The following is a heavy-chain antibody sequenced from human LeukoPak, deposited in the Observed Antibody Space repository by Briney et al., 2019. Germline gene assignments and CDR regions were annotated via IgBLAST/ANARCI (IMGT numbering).Heavy chain of an antibody. V-gene: IGHV3-23*01. Sequence: ARSLRLSCAASGFRFSNYAINWVRRAPGRWLEWVSVNIGSSGSTFYADSVKGRFTISRDNSKNTLYLQMNSLRDEDTAVYYCAKGGYDYVEIGYFDCWGQGTLVTVSS. CDR2: NIGSSGST. CDR3: AKGGYDYVEIGYFDC. J-gene: IGHJ4*02. CDR1: GFRFSNYA. D-gene: IGHD5-12*01.